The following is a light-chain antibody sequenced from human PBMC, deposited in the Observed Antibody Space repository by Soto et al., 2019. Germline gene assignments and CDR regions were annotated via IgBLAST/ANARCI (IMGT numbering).Light chain of an antibody. CDR2: SNN. J-gene: IGLJ2*01. Sequence: QSVLTQPPSASETPGQRVTISCSGSSSNIGSNTVNWYQQLPGTAPKLLIYSNNQRPSGVPDRFSGSKSGTSASLAISGLQSEDEADYYCAAWDDSLNGVVFGGGTKLTV. V-gene: IGLV1-44*01. CDR3: AAWDDSLNGVV. CDR1: SSNIGSNT.